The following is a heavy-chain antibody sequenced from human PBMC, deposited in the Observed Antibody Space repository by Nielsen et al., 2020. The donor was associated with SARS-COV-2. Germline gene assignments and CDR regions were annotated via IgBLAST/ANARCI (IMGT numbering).Heavy chain of an antibody. J-gene: IGHJ4*02. Sequence: GSLRLSCTVSGGSISSYYWSWIRQPPGKGLEWIGYIYYSRSTNYNPSLKSRVTISVDTSKNQFSLKLSSVTAADTAVYYCARHEPTVTSPQLPLYWGQGTLVTVSS. CDR1: GGSISSYY. CDR3: ARHEPTVTSPQLPLY. CDR2: IYYSRST. V-gene: IGHV4-59*08. D-gene: IGHD4-17*01.